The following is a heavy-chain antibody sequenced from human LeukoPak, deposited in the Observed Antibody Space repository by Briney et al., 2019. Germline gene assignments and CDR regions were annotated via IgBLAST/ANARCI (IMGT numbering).Heavy chain of an antibody. V-gene: IGHV6-1*01. CDR1: GDSVSSNSAA. CDR2: TYYRSKWYD. D-gene: IGHD6-13*01. J-gene: IGHJ5*02. Sequence: SQTLSLTCAISGDSVSSNSAAWNWIRQSPSRGLEWLGRTYYRSKWYDDYAMSVKSRVTTNPDTTKNQFSLHSNSVTPEDTAVYYCARDQWQQAERRGTFDPWGQGTLVTVSS. CDR3: ARDQWQQAERRGTFDP.